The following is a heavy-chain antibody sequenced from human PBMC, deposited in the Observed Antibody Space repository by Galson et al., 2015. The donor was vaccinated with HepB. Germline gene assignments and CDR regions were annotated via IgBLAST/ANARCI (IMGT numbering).Heavy chain of an antibody. D-gene: IGHD3-16*01. CDR3: ARVGGLIAGHFDY. CDR1: GFTFSTYG. J-gene: IGHJ4*02. V-gene: IGHV3-33*01. CDR2: IWYDGSNK. Sequence: SLRLSCAASGFTFSTYGMHWVRQAPGKGLEWVAVIWYDGSNKYYADSVKGRFTISRDNSKNTLYLQMNSLRAEDTAVYYCARVGGLIAGHFDYWGQGTLVTVSS.